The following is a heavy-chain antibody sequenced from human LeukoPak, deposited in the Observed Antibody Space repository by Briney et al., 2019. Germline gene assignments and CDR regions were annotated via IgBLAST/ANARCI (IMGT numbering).Heavy chain of an antibody. J-gene: IGHJ4*02. CDR2: INSDGSST. D-gene: IGHD2-15*01. CDR3: ATSTYCSGGSCYSRTFQY. Sequence: GGSLRLSCAASGFTVSSYWMHWVRQAPGKGLVWVSRINSDGSSTNYADSVRGRFTISRDNAKNTLYLQMNSLRAEDTAVYYCATSTYCSGGSCYSRTFQYWGQGTLVTVSS. V-gene: IGHV3-74*01. CDR1: GFTVSSYW.